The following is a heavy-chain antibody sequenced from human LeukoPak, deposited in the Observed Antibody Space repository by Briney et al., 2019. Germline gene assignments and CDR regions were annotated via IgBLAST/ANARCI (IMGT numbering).Heavy chain of an antibody. CDR2: INGDGSST. D-gene: IGHD6-6*01. CDR1: GFTFRSYW. J-gene: IGHJ4*02. CDR3: ASSIVVRPALDY. V-gene: IGHV3-74*01. Sequence: GGSLRLSXAASGFTFRSYWMHWVRQAPGKGLVWVSRINGDGSSTSYADSVKGRFTISRDNAKNTLYLQMNSLRVEDTAVYYCASSIVVRPALDYWGQGTLVTVSS.